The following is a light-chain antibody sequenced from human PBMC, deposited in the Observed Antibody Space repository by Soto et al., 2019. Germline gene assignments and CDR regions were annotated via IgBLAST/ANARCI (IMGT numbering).Light chain of an antibody. V-gene: IGKV1-5*03. CDR1: QSISSW. Sequence: DIQMTQSPSTLSASVGDRVTITCRASQSISSWLAWYQQKPGKAPKLLIYKASSLESGVPSRFSGSGSGTEFPLTISSLQPDDFATSYCQQYNSSPWTFGQGTKVEIK. J-gene: IGKJ1*01. CDR3: QQYNSSPWT. CDR2: KAS.